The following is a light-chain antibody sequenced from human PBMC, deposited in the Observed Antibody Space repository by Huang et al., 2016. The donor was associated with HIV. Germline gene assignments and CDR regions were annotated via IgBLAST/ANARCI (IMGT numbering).Light chain of an antibody. J-gene: IGKJ4*01. CDR2: WAS. V-gene: IGKV4-1*01. CDR1: QSLLYNSNNKNY. CDR3: QQHYSLPLT. Sequence: DIVMTQSPDSLAASLGERATINCKSSQSLLYNSNNKNYLVWYQQRPGQPPKLLIYWASTRESGVHDRFSGSGSGTDFTLTISSLQAEDVALYYCQQHYSLPLTFGGGTKVEIK.